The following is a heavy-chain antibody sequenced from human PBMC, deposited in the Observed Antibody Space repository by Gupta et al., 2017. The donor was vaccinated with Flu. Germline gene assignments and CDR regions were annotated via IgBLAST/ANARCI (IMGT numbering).Heavy chain of an antibody. CDR3: ARGDVNIYNWNDVRYNL. V-gene: IGHV4-34*01. CDR2: IKFNGDT. J-gene: IGHJ1*01. CDR1: RDSSNAYR. Sequence: QVQMDQWGAGLLRPSETLSLTCAVARDSSNAYRWVWVRHSPGTGLEWIGEIKFNGDTNISTSLRGGVTLAIDTSKIHVGLKLDAVTAADTAVYYCARGDVNIYNWNDVRYNLWGQGTQVTVSS. D-gene: IGHD1-20*01.